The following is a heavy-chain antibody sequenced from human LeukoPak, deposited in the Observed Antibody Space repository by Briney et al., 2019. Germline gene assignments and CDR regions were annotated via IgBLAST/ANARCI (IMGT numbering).Heavy chain of an antibody. J-gene: IGHJ4*02. V-gene: IGHV3-7*01. CDR2: IKQDGSEK. D-gene: IGHD3-3*01. CDR3: AREGLRFLEWSSYYFDY. Sequence: GGSLRPSCAASGFTFSNYWMSWVRKGPGKGLEWVANIKQDGSEKYYVDSVKGRFSISRDDTKNSLYLQLNSLRAEDTAVYYCAREGLRFLEWSSYYFDYWGLGTLVTVSS. CDR1: GFTFSNYW.